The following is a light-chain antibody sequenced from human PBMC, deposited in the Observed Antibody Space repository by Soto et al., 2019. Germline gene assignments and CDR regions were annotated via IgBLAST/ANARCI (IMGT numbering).Light chain of an antibody. Sequence: HSALTQPASVSGSPGQSITISCTGTSSDIGAYNYISWYQHHPGKAPKLIIYEVSNRPSGVSNRLSGSKSGNTAALTISGLQAEDEADYYCSSYTSSRIYVFGTGTQLTVL. CDR3: SSYTSSRIYV. CDR1: SSDIGAYNY. J-gene: IGLJ1*01. CDR2: EVS. V-gene: IGLV2-14*01.